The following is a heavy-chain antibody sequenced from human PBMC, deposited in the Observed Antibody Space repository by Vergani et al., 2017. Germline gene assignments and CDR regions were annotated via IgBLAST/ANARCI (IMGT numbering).Heavy chain of an antibody. J-gene: IGHJ5*02. CDR3: TKDKSDRRFFIWFGGFDP. CDR1: GFNFGNYG. CDR2: IRYDGGKK. D-gene: IGHD3-10*01. Sequence: QAQLVESGGGVVQPGGSLRLSCVGSGFNFGNYGMHWVRQAPGKGLEWVAFIRYDGGKKYFADSVEGRFTISRDNSKNTLYLQMNSLRAEDTAVYYCTKDKSDRRFFIWFGGFDPWGQGTLVTVSS. V-gene: IGHV3-30*02.